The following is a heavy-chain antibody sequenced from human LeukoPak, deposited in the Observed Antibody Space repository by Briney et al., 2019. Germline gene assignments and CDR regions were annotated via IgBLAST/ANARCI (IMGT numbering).Heavy chain of an antibody. V-gene: IGHV3-30*02. CDR1: GFIFSSYG. CDR3: AKAHGDGYNHFDY. Sequence: GGSLRLSCAASGFIFSSYGMHWVRQAPGKGLEWVAFIRYDGSNKYYADSVKGRFTISRDNSKNTLYLQLNSLSADDTAVYHYAKAHGDGYNHFDYWGQGTLVTVSS. D-gene: IGHD5-24*01. CDR2: IRYDGSNK. J-gene: IGHJ4*02.